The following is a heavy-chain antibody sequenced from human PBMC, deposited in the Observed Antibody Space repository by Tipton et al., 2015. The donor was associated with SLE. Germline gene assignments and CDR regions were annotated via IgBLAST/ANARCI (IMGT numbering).Heavy chain of an antibody. CDR3: ARSRYDSSGYYQPRAAAFDI. J-gene: IGHJ3*02. Sequence: TLSLTCAVYGGSFSGYYWSWIRQPPGKGLEWIGEINHSGSTNYNRSLKSRVTISVETSKNQFSRKLSSVTAADTAVYYCARSRYDSSGYYQPRAAAFDIWGQGTMVTVSS. V-gene: IGHV4-34*01. CDR2: INHSGST. D-gene: IGHD3-22*01. CDR1: GGSFSGYY.